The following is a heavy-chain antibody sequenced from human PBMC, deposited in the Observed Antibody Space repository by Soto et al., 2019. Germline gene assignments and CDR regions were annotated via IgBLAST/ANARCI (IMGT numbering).Heavy chain of an antibody. CDR3: ARAPHGMDV. Sequence: QELLVESGGGVVQPGRSLRLSCAASGFIFSRYAMHWVRQSPGKGLEGVAVISYDGSKKYYADSVEGRYTISRDDSKNTLLLQRNSLRVEDTAVYYCARAPHGMDVWGQGTTVLVAS. CDR2: ISYDGSKK. CDR1: GFIFSRYA. J-gene: IGHJ6*02. V-gene: IGHV3-30-3*01.